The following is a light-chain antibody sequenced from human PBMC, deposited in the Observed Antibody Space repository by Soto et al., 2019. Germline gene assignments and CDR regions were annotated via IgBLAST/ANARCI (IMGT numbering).Light chain of an antibody. Sequence: QSVLTQPPSASGTPGQRVSISCSGSNSNIGSNTVNWYQQLPGTAPKLLIYSDNRRPSGVPDRFSGSKSDTSASLAISGLQSEDEVYYYCAALDDNVHGWVFGGGTKVTVL. CDR1: NSNIGSNT. CDR3: AALDDNVHGWV. J-gene: IGLJ3*02. V-gene: IGLV1-44*01. CDR2: SDN.